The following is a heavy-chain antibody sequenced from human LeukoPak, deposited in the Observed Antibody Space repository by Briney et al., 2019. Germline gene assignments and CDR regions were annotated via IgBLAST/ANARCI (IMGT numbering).Heavy chain of an antibody. CDR2: IYSGGTI. CDR1: GFTVCSYY. D-gene: IGHD3-22*01. V-gene: IGHV3-53*01. J-gene: IGHJ4*02. Sequence: PGGSLRLSCAASGFTVCSYYMAWVRQAPGKGLEWVSVIYSGGTIYYADSVKGRFTISRDNSKNTLYLQMNSLRAEDTAVYYCAREGSYDGSTMWYFDYWGQGTLVTVSS. CDR3: AREGSYDGSTMWYFDY.